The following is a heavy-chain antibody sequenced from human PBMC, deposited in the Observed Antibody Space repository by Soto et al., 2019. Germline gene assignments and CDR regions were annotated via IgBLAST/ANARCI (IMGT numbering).Heavy chain of an antibody. Sequence: GGSLRLSCAASGFTFSDYYMSWIRQAPGKGLEWVSYISSSGSTIYYADSVKGRFTISRDNAKNSLYLQMNSLRAEDTAVYYCARDLGYCSSTSCYAYQSNFDYWGQGTLVTVSS. D-gene: IGHD2-2*01. CDR3: ARDLGYCSSTSCYAYQSNFDY. CDR2: ISSSGSTI. V-gene: IGHV3-11*01. J-gene: IGHJ4*02. CDR1: GFTFSDYY.